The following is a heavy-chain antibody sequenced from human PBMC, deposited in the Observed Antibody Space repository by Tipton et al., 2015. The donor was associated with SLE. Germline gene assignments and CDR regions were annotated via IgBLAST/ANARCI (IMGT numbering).Heavy chain of an antibody. CDR3: ARDGGPNCSGGSCYSTY. D-gene: IGHD2-15*01. CDR1: GFTFSRHW. CDR2: IKQDGSEK. Sequence: SLRLSCAASGFTFSRHWMSWVRQAPGKGLEWVANIKQDGSEKKYVDSVKGRFTISRDNAKNSLDLQMNSLRAEDTAVYYCARDGGPNCSGGSCYSTYWGQGTLVTVSS. J-gene: IGHJ4*02. V-gene: IGHV3-7*01.